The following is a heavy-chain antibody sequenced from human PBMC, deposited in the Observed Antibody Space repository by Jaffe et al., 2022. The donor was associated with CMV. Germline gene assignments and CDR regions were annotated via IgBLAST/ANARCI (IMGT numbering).Heavy chain of an antibody. J-gene: IGHJ4*02. CDR2: IWYDGSNK. V-gene: IGHV3-33*01. D-gene: IGHD6-19*01. CDR1: GFTFSSYG. Sequence: QVQLVESGGGVVQPGRSLRLSCAASGFTFSSYGMHWVRQAPGKGLEWVAVIWYDGSNKYYADSVKGRFTISRDNSKNTLYLQMNSLRAEDTAVYYCARDLADSSGWYFTRYWGQGTLVTVSS. CDR3: ARDLADSSGWYFTRY.